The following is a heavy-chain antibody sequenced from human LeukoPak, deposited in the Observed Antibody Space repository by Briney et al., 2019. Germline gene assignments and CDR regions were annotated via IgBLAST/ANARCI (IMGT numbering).Heavy chain of an antibody. CDR3: ARGEEKATITALDS. CDR2: ISSSSSYI. J-gene: IGHJ4*02. CDR1: GFTFSNYD. V-gene: IGHV3-21*01. D-gene: IGHD5-24*01. Sequence: GGSLRLSCAASGFTFSNYDMPWVRQAPGKGLEWVSAISSSSSYIYYADSIKGRFTISRDNAENSLYLQMNSLRAVDTAVYFCARGEEKATITALDSWGQGALVTVSS.